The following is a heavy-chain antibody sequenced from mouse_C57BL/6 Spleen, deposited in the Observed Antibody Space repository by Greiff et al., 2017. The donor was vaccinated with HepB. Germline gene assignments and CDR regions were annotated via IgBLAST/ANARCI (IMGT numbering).Heavy chain of an antibody. V-gene: IGHV2-2*01. Sequence: QVQLQQSGPGLVQPSQSLSITCTVSGFSLTSYGVHWVRQSPGKGLEWLGVIWSGGSTDYNAAFISRLSISKDNSKSQVFFKMNSLQADDTAIYYCARNSPTCYYAMDYWGQGTSVTVSS. CDR1: GFSLTSYG. J-gene: IGHJ4*01. CDR2: IWSGGST. CDR3: ARNSPTCYYAMDY. D-gene: IGHD5-5*01.